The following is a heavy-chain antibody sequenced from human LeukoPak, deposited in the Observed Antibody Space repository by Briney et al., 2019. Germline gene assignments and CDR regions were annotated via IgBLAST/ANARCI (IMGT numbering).Heavy chain of an antibody. CDR1: GFTFSSYA. CDR2: ISSIGSST. J-gene: IGHJ4*02. D-gene: IGHD1-26*01. V-gene: IGHV3-64D*06. Sequence: PGGSLRLSCSASGFTFSSYALHWVRQAPGKGLEYVSAISSIGSSTYYADSVKGRFTISRDNFKNTLYLQMSSLRTEDTAVYYCVKGGNYLSPDGFDYWGQGTLVTVSS. CDR3: VKGGNYLSPDGFDY.